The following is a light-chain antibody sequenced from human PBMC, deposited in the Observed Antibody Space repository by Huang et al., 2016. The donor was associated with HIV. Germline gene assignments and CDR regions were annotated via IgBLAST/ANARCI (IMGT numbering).Light chain of an antibody. CDR2: DTS. V-gene: IGKV3-11*01. CDR3: QQRSTWPPS. Sequence: EIVLTQSPATLSLSPGERATLSCRASQSVSNSLAWYQQKPGQAPRLLISDTSKRASGIPARFSGSGSGTDFTLSISSLEPEDFALYYCQQRSTWPPSLGQGTKLDIK. CDR1: QSVSNS. J-gene: IGKJ2*01.